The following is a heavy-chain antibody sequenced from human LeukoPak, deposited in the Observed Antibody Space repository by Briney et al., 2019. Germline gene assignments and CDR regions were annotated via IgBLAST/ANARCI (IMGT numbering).Heavy chain of an antibody. D-gene: IGHD2-15*01. Sequence: GGSLRLSCAASGFTFSSYSISWVRQAPGKGLEWVSYISTSSAVMYYADSVKGRFTVSRDDARNSVSLQMNSLRADDTAVYYCARDVGYCSGGSCYRWFASWGQGTLVIVSS. CDR3: ARDVGYCSGGSCYRWFAS. J-gene: IGHJ5*01. CDR1: GFTFSSYS. V-gene: IGHV3-48*01. CDR2: ISTSSAVM.